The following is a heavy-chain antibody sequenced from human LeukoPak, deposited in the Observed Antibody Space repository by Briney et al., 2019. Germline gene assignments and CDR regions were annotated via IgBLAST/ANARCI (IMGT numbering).Heavy chain of an antibody. V-gene: IGHV1-69*05. J-gene: IGHJ4*02. Sequence: GASVKVSCKASGGTFSSYAISWVRQAPGQGLEWMGGIIPIFGTTNYAQKFQGRVTITTDESTSTVYMDLSSLRSEDTAVYYCARGRDDNLYPDFWGQGTWVTVSS. CDR1: GGTFSSYA. CDR3: ARGRDDNLYPDF. CDR2: IIPIFGTT. D-gene: IGHD1-20*01.